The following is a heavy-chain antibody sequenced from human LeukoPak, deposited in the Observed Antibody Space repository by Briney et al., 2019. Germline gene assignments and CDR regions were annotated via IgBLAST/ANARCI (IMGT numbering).Heavy chain of an antibody. CDR2: IKQDGTEK. Sequence: GGALRLSCAASGFTFSSYWMSWVRQAPGKGLEWVAIIKQDGTEKYYVDSVKGRFTISRDNAKNSLYLQMSSLRAEDTAVYYCARGVGATHFDYWGQGTLVTVSS. CDR1: GFTFSSYW. J-gene: IGHJ4*02. V-gene: IGHV3-7*04. CDR3: ARGVGATHFDY. D-gene: IGHD1-26*01.